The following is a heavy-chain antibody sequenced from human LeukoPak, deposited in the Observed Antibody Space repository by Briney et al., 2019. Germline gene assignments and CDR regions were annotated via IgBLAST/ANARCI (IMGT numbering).Heavy chain of an antibody. D-gene: IGHD1-1*01. Sequence: GGSLGLSCSSSGFTFGGYYMTWIRQTPGKGLEWLSSISTTSTYTNYADSAKGRFTISRDNAKNSLYLQMNSLRAEDTAVYYCSKGQELDGGVLESWGRGTLVTVSS. CDR3: SKGQELDGGVLES. J-gene: IGHJ4*02. CDR2: ISTTSTYT. V-gene: IGHV3-11*05. CDR1: GFTFGGYY.